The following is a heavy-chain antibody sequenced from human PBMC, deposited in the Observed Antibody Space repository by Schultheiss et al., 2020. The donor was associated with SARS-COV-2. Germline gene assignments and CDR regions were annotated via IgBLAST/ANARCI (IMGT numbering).Heavy chain of an antibody. CDR3: ARDWYSSSAGFDY. D-gene: IGHD6-6*01. CDR1: GYTFTGYS. J-gene: IGHJ4*02. Sequence: ASVKVSCKASGYTFTGYSMHWVRQAPGQGLEWMGRINPNSDGTRYAQKFQGRVPMTRDTSISAAYMQLRRLRSDDTAVYYCARDWYSSSAGFDYWGQGTLVTVSS. V-gene: IGHV1-2*06. CDR2: INPNSDGT.